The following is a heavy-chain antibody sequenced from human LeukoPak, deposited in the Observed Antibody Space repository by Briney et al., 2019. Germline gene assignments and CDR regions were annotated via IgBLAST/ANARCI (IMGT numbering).Heavy chain of an antibody. CDR1: GGTFSSYA. CDR2: IIPIFGTA. D-gene: IGHD1-26*01. Sequence: SVKVSCKASGGTFSSYAISWVRQAPGQGLEWMGGIIPIFGTANYAQKFQGRVTITTDESTSTAYMELSSLRSEDTAVYYCARGYGGATQFCFDYWGQGTLVTVSS. CDR3: ARGYGGATQFCFDY. J-gene: IGHJ4*02. V-gene: IGHV1-69*05.